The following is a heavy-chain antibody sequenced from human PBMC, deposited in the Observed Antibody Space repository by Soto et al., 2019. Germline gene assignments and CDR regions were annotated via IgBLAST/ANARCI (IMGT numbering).Heavy chain of an antibody. CDR2: IYYSRST. Sequence: PSETLSLTCTVSGGSIISGGYYWSLIRQHPGKGLEWIGYIYYSRSTYYNPSLKSRVTISVDTSKNQFSLKLSSVTAADTAVYYCASGAGSYYSWFDPWGQGTLVTVSS. J-gene: IGHJ5*02. CDR1: GGSIISGGYY. V-gene: IGHV4-31*03. CDR3: ASGAGSYYSWFDP. D-gene: IGHD3-10*01.